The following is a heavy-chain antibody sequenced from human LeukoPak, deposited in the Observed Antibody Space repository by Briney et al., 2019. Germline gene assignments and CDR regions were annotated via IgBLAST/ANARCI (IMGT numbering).Heavy chain of an antibody. Sequence: GGSLRLSCAASGFTFSSYSMNWVRQAPGKGLEWVSSISSSSSYIYYADSVKGRFTISRDNAKNSLYLQMNSLRAEDTAVYYCARDRAGYGSGSYYNVWFDPWGQGTLVTVSS. CDR3: ARDRAGYGSGSYYNVWFDP. J-gene: IGHJ5*02. CDR1: GFTFSSYS. V-gene: IGHV3-21*04. CDR2: ISSSSSYI. D-gene: IGHD3-10*01.